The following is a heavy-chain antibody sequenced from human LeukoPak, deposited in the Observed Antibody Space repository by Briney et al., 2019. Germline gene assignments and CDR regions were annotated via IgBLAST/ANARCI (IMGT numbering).Heavy chain of an antibody. CDR3: AAGEVMGY. J-gene: IGHJ4*02. Sequence: GRSLRLSCAASGFTFSSYGMHWVRQAPGKGLEWVAVISYDGSNKYYADSVKGRFTISRDNSKNTLYRQMNSLRAEDTAVYYCAAGEVMGYWGQGTLVTVSS. D-gene: IGHD3-10*01. CDR2: ISYDGSNK. V-gene: IGHV3-30*03. CDR1: GFTFSSYG.